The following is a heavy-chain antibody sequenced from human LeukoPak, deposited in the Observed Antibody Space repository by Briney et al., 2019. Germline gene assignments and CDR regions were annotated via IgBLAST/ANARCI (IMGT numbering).Heavy chain of an antibody. CDR2: IYSGGST. CDR1: GFTFSSYA. J-gene: IGHJ4*02. D-gene: IGHD3-22*01. Sequence: GGSLRLSCAASGFTFSSYAMSWVRQAPGKGLEWVSVIYSGGSTYYADSVKGRFTISRDNSKNTLYLQMNSLRAEDTAVYYCARAPFDSSGYYWDYFDYWGQGTLVTVSS. V-gene: IGHV3-53*01. CDR3: ARAPFDSSGYYWDYFDY.